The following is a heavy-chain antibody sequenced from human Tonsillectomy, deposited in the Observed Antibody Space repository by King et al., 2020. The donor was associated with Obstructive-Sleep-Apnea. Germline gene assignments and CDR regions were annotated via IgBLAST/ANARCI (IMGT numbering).Heavy chain of an antibody. J-gene: IGHJ1*01. CDR2: ISWNGGSV. Sequence: VQLVESGGTLVQPGRSLRLSCAASGFTFDDYAMHWVRHTPGKGLEWVSGISWNGGSVDYAESVKGRFTISRDNAKNSLYLQMNSLRAEDTALYYCARDLAVFGPFQYFQHWGQGTLVIVSS. CDR1: GFTFDDYA. V-gene: IGHV3-9*01. D-gene: IGHD6-19*01. CDR3: ARDLAVFGPFQYFQH.